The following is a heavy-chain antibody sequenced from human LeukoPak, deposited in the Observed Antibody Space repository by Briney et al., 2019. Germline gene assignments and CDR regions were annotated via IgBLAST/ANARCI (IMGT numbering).Heavy chain of an antibody. V-gene: IGHV3-21*01. Sequence: GGSLRLSCAASGFTFSSYSMNWVRQAPGKGLEWVSSISGSSSYIYYADSVKGRFTISRDNAKNSLYLQMNSLRAEDTAVYYCARVRIVGATLNWFDPWGQGTLVTVSS. CDR2: ISGSSSYI. CDR3: ARVRIVGATLNWFDP. D-gene: IGHD1-26*01. CDR1: GFTFSSYS. J-gene: IGHJ5*02.